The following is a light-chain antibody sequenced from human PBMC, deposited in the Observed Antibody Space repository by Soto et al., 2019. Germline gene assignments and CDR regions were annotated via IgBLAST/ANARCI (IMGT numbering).Light chain of an antibody. CDR2: EVT. V-gene: IGLV2-8*01. CDR3: SSYAGSNNPYV. Sequence: QSALTQPPSASGSPGQSVTISCTGTSGDIGGYDYVSWYQQHPGKAPKLMIYEVTKRPLGVPDRFSGSKSGNTASLTVSGLQAEDEPDYYCSSYAGSNNPYVFGTGTKLTVL. CDR1: SGDIGGYDY. J-gene: IGLJ1*01.